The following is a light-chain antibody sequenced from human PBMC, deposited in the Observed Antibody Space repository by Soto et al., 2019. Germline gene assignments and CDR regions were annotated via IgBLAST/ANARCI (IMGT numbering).Light chain of an antibody. Sequence: DIVMTQSPKSLAVSLGERAAIKCKSSQSVFYSANNKKFLGWFQQKPGQPPKMIIYWASTRESGVPERFNGRGSGTDFTLTISNLQPEDVAVYYCQQYARTPKPFGQGTQVEIK. V-gene: IGKV4-1*01. CDR1: QSVFYSANNKKF. CDR3: QQYARTPKP. J-gene: IGKJ1*01. CDR2: WAS.